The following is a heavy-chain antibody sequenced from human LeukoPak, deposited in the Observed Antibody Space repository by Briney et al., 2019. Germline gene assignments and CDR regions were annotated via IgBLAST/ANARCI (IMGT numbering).Heavy chain of an antibody. Sequence: GGSLRLSCSASGFTFSASAMNWVRQAPGKGLEWVSYISSSSSYIYYADSVKGRFAISRDNAKNSLYLQMNSLRAEDSAIYYCARDPRLEISGMVIDMLDYWGRGTLVTVSS. CDR1: GFTFSASA. V-gene: IGHV3-21*01. D-gene: IGHD3-3*01. CDR2: ISSSSSYI. CDR3: ARDPRLEISGMVIDMLDY. J-gene: IGHJ4*02.